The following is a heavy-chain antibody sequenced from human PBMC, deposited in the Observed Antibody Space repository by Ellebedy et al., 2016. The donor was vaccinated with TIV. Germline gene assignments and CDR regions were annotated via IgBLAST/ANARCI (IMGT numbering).Heavy chain of an antibody. D-gene: IGHD2-2*01. CDR1: GYTFTSYG. Sequence: ASVKVSXKASGYTFTSYGISWVRQAPGQGLEWMGWISAYNGNTNYAQKLQGRVTMTTDTSTSTAYMELRSLRSDDTAVYYCARDVVVVPAAMVSYYYYYYGMDVWGQGTTVTVSS. CDR2: ISAYNGNT. J-gene: IGHJ6*02. CDR3: ARDVVVVPAAMVSYYYYYYGMDV. V-gene: IGHV1-18*01.